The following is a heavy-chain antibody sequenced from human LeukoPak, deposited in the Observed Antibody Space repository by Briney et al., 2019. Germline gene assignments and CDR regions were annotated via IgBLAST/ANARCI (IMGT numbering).Heavy chain of an antibody. CDR1: GGSFSGYY. CDR3: ATRYGSGSYNWFDP. CDR2: INHSGST. V-gene: IGHV4-34*01. J-gene: IGHJ5*02. D-gene: IGHD3-10*01. Sequence: PSETLSLTCAVYGGSFSGYYWSWIRQPPGKGLEWIGEINHSGSTNYNPSLKSRVTISVDTSKNQFSLKLSSVTAADTAVYYCATRYGSGSYNWFDPWGLGTLVTVSS.